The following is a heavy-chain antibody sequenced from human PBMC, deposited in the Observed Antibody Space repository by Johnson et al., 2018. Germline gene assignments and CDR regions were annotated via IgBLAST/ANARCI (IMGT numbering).Heavy chain of an antibody. D-gene: IGHD1-1*01. CDR2: ISYDVSNK. CDR3: AKGSDYNCDFEKCYSFMDV. V-gene: IGHV3-30*18. CDR1: GFTFSNYG. Sequence: VQLVESGGGVVQPGRSLRVSCAASGFTFSNYGMHWVRQAAGKGLEWLAFISYDVSNKDYADSVKGRFTISKDKTKNTLYLQMNSLRAEDTAVYFCAKGSDYNCDFEKCYSFMDVWGTGTTVIVSS. J-gene: IGHJ6*03.